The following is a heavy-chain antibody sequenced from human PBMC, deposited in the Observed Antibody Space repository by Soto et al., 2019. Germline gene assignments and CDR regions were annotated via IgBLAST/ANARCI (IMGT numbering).Heavy chain of an antibody. D-gene: IGHD1-1*01. CDR3: ARHRAYPYHFDY. CDR2: ISGSGGST. CDR1: GFTFSSYA. V-gene: IGHV3-23*01. Sequence: PGGSLRLSCAASGFTFSSYAMSWVRQAPGKGLEWVSAISGSGGSTSLETRLTISKDTSKNQVVLTMTNMEPVDTATYFCARHRAYPYHFDYWGQGALVPVSS. J-gene: IGHJ4*02.